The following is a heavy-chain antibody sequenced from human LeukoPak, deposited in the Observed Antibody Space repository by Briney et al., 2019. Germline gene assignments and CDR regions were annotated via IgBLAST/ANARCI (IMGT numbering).Heavy chain of an antibody. CDR3: ARGGRRVVVAASSNWFDP. CDR1: GYSFTSYW. D-gene: IGHD2-15*01. CDR2: IYPGDSDT. J-gene: IGHJ5*02. Sequence: GESLKISCKGSGYSFTSYWIGWVRQMPGKGLEWMGIIYPGDSDTRYSPSFQGQVTISADKSISTAYLQWSSPKASDTAMYYCARGGRRVVVAASSNWFDPWGQGTLVTVSS. V-gene: IGHV5-51*01.